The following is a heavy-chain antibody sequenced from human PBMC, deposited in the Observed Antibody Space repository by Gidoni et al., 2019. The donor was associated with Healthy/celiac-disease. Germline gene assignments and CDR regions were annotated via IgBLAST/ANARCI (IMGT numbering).Heavy chain of an antibody. CDR2: IYHSGST. D-gene: IGHD6-13*01. V-gene: IGHV4-4*02. J-gene: IGHJ4*02. CDR3: ARGMAAAGTGGFYFDY. Sequence: QVQLQESGPGLVKPSGTLALTCAVSGGSISSSNWWSWFRPPPGKGLGWIGEIYHSGSTNYNPSLKSRVTISVDKPKNQFSLKLSSVTAADTAVYYCARGMAAAGTGGFYFDYWGQGTLVTVSS. CDR1: GGSISSSNW.